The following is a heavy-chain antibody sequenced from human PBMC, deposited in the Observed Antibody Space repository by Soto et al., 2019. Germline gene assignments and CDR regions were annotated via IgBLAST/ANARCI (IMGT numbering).Heavy chain of an antibody. CDR2: MNPNSGNT. J-gene: IGHJ5*02. V-gene: IGHV1-8*01. Sequence: ASVKVSCKASGYTFTSYDINWVRQATGQGLEWMGWMNPNSGNTGYAQKFQGRVTMTRNTSISTAYMELSSLRSEDTAVYYCARGLSIAAAGPGENWFDPWGQGTLATVPS. CDR1: GYTFTSYD. CDR3: ARGLSIAAAGPGENWFDP. D-gene: IGHD6-13*01.